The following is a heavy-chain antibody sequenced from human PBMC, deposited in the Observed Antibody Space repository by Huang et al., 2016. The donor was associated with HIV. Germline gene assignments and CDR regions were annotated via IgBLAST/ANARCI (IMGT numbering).Heavy chain of an antibody. CDR1: GYTFSIYG. D-gene: IGHD6-19*01. V-gene: IGHV1-18*01. CDR3: ARFDPVSSGWSNFDY. J-gene: IGHJ4*02. CDR2: ISEYSGDT. Sequence: QVQLVQSGAEVKKPGASVRVSCKASGYTFSIYGITWVRQAPGQGLEWMGWISEYSGDTNYAEKFQDRVTMTTDTSTTTAYMELRSLRFDDTAVYYCARFDPVSSGWSNFDYWGQGTLVTVSS.